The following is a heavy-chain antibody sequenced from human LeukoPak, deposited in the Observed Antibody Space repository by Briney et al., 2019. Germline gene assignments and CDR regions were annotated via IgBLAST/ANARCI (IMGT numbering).Heavy chain of an antibody. D-gene: IGHD3-3*01. CDR2: INHSGST. Sequence: SETLSLTCAVYGGSFSGYYWSWIRQPPGKGLEWIGEINHSGSTNYNPSLKSRVTISVDASKNQFSLKLSSVTAADTAVYYCARMEWLLRIDYWGQGTLVTVSS. J-gene: IGHJ4*02. CDR3: ARMEWLLRIDY. V-gene: IGHV4-34*01. CDR1: GGSFSGYY.